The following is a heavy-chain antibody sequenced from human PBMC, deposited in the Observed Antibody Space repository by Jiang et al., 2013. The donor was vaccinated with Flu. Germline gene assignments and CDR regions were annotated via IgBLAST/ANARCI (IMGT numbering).Heavy chain of an antibody. CDR2: IIPIFGTA. J-gene: IGHJ6*02. Sequence: GAEVKKPGSSVKVSCKASGGTFSSYAISWVRQAPGQGLEWMGGIIPIFGTANYAQKFQGRVTITADESTSTAYMELSSLRSEDTAVYYCARSLGYCSSTSCYRSYYYYGMDVWGQGTTVTVSS. CDR3: ARSLGYCSSTSCYRSYYYYGMDV. CDR1: GGTFSSYA. D-gene: IGHD2-2*01. V-gene: IGHV1-69*01.